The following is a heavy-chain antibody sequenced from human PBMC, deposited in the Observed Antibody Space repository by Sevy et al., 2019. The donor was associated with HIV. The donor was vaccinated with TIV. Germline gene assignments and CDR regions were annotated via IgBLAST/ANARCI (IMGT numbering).Heavy chain of an antibody. Sequence: GSLRLSCAASGFTFSSYWMSWVRQAPGKGLEWVANIKQDGSEKYYVDSVKGRFTISRDNAKNSLYLQMNSLRAEDTAVYYCASSHCSSTSCYLRGRGAFDIWGQGTMVTVSS. CDR3: ASSHCSSTSCYLRGRGAFDI. V-gene: IGHV3-7*01. D-gene: IGHD2-2*01. CDR1: GFTFSSYW. CDR2: IKQDGSEK. J-gene: IGHJ3*02.